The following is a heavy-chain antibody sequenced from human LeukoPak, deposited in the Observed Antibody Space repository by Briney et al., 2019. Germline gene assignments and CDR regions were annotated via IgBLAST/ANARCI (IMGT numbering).Heavy chain of an antibody. J-gene: IGHJ4*02. CDR2: ISAYNGNT. Sequence: ASVKVSCKASGYTFTSYGISWVRQAPGQGLEWMGWISAYNGNTNYAQKVQGRVTITADESTSTAYMELSSLRSEDTAVYYCARTPGGYDSYYFDYWGQGTLVTVSS. V-gene: IGHV1-18*01. CDR1: GYTFTSYG. CDR3: ARTPGGYDSYYFDY. D-gene: IGHD5-12*01.